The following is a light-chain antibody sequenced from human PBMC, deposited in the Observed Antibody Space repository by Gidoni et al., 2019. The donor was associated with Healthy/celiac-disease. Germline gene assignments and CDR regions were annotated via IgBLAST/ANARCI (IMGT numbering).Light chain of an antibody. CDR1: KLGDKY. V-gene: IGLV3-1*01. Sequence: YDLTQPPPLSVSPGQTASITCSGDKLGDKYACWYQQKPGQSPVLVIYQDSKRPSGIPERFSGSNSGNTATLTISGTQAMDEADYYCQAWDSSTAAVFGTGTKVTVL. CDR3: QAWDSSTAAV. J-gene: IGLJ1*01. CDR2: QDS.